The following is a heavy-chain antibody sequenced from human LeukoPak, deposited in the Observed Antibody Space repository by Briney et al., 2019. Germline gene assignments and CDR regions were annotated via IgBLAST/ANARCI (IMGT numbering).Heavy chain of an antibody. CDR1: GFTFSSYS. V-gene: IGHV3-21*03. CDR2: ISSSSTYI. D-gene: IGHD3-10*01. CDR3: TTGGRSGY. J-gene: IGHJ4*02. Sequence: GGSLRLSCAASGFTFSSYSMNWVRQAPAKGLEWVSSISSSSTYIYYADSLKGRFTISRDDSKNTLYLQMNSLKTEDTAVYYCTTGGRSGYWGQGTLVTVSS.